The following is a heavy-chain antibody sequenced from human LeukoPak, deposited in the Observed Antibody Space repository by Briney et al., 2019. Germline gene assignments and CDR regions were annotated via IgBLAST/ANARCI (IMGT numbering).Heavy chain of an antibody. CDR1: GYTFTSYD. CDR3: ARGYYYDSSGYYLIDY. V-gene: IGHV1-8*01. D-gene: IGHD3-22*01. J-gene: IGHJ4*02. CDR2: MNPNSGNT. Sequence: GASVKVSCKASGYTFTSYDINWVRQATGQGLEWMGWMNPNSGNTGYAQKFQGRVTMTRNTSISTAYMEPSSLRSEDTAVYYCARGYYYDSSGYYLIDYWGQGTLVTVSS.